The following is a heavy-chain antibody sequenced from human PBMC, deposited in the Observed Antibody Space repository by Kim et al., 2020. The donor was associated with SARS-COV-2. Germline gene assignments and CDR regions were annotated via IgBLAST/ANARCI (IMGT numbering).Heavy chain of an antibody. V-gene: IGHV1-69*01. D-gene: IGHD3-3*01. Sequence: QKSQGRGPITADESTSTAYMELSSLRSEDTAVYYCARVEVRSGAYYFDYWGQGTLVTVSS. J-gene: IGHJ4*02. CDR3: ARVEVRSGAYYFDY.